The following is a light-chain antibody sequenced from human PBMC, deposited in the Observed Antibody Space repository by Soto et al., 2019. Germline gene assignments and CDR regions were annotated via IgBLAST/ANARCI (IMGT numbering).Light chain of an antibody. CDR2: GAS. V-gene: IGKV3-20*01. CDR1: PSVSSSY. J-gene: IGKJ1*01. CDR3: QQYGSSPRT. Sequence: EIVFTQAPGTPALSPGERATLSRRASPSVSSSYLAWYQQKPGQAPRLLIYGASSRATGIPDRFSGSGSGTDFTLTISRLEPEDFAVYYCQQYGSSPRTFGQGTKVDIK.